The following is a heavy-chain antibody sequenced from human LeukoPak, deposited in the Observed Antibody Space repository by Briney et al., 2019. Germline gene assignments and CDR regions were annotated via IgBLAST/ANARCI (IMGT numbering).Heavy chain of an antibody. J-gene: IGHJ4*02. CDR1: GGSFSGYY. V-gene: IGHV4-34*01. CDR3: ARGNSSGHTLFDY. CDR2: INHSGST. D-gene: IGHD6-19*01. Sequence: SETLSLTCAVYGGSFSGYYWSWIRQPPGKGLEWIGEINHSGSTNYNPSLKSRVTISVDTSRNQFSLKLSSVTAADTAVYYCARGNSSGHTLFDYWAREPWSPSPQ.